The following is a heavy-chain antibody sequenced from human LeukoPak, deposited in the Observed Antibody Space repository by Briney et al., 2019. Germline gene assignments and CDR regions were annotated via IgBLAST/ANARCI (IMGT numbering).Heavy chain of an antibody. D-gene: IGHD6-19*01. CDR3: AGWPRPIDY. Sequence: GGSLRLSCAASGFTFSTYAMSWVRQAPGKGLEWVSSISGSGGSTYYADSVKGRFTISRDNSKNTLYLQMNSLRAEDTAVYYCAGWPRPIDYWGQGTLVTVSS. V-gene: IGHV3-23*01. J-gene: IGHJ4*02. CDR1: GFTFSTYA. CDR2: ISGSGGST.